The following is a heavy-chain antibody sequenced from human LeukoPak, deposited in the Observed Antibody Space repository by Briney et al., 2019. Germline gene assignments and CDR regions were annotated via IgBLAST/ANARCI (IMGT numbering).Heavy chain of an antibody. V-gene: IGHV3-23*01. D-gene: IGHD5-12*01. CDR1: GFTFSSYV. J-gene: IGHJ4*02. CDR2: ISGSGGST. CDR3: AKDPVGRSWLRFFGLFQLFDY. Sequence: PGRSLRLSCAASGFTFSSYVMHWVRQAPGKGLEWVSAISGSGGSTYYADSVKGRFTISRDNSKNTLYLQMNSLRAEDTAVYYCAKDPVGRSWLRFFGLFQLFDYWGQGTLVTVSS.